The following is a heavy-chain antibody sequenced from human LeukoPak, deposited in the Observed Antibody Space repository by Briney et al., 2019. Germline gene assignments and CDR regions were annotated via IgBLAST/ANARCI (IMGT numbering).Heavy chain of an antibody. CDR2: IYYSGST. CDR3: ARDYRGGSWGIQVGYFDY. V-gene: IGHV4-31*03. J-gene: IGHJ4*02. Sequence: ASETLSLTCTASGGSISSGGYYWSWIRQHPGKGLEWIGYIYYSGSTYYNPSLKSRVTISVDTSKNQFSLKLSSVTAADTAVYYCARDYRGGSWGIQVGYFDYWGQGTLVTVSS. D-gene: IGHD6-13*01. CDR1: GGSISSGGYY.